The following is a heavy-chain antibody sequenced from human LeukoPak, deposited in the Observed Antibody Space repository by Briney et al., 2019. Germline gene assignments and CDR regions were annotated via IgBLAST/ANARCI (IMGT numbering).Heavy chain of an antibody. Sequence: GASVTVSCKASGYTFTSYGISWVRQAPGQGLEWMGWISAYNGDKKYAEKLQGRVTMTTDTSTSTAYMELRSLRSDDTAVYYCARDAKQRTENWFDPWGQGTLVTVSS. J-gene: IGHJ5*02. CDR2: ISAYNGDK. CDR3: ARDAKQRTENWFDP. CDR1: GYTFTSYG. V-gene: IGHV1-18*01. D-gene: IGHD1-14*01.